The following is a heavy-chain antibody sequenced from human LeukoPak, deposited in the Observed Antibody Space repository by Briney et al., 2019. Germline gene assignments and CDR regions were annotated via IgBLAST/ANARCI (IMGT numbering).Heavy chain of an antibody. CDR1: GFTFSTSW. Sequence: GGSLRLSCAASGFTFSTSWMSWVRQVPGKGLEWVANIKKDGSETYYVDSVKGPFTIYRDNPKNSFFLQMNSLRAEDTAMYYCARGPYSCTTYYFDYWGQGTLVTVSS. D-gene: IGHD6-13*01. CDR2: IKKDGSET. J-gene: IGHJ4*02. CDR3: ARGPYSCTTYYFDY. V-gene: IGHV3-7*03.